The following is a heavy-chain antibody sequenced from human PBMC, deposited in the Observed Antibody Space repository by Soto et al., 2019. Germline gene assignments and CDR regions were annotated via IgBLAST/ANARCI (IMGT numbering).Heavy chain of an antibody. CDR3: ARWSYLDY. CDR1: GFSFGSYA. Sequence: PGGALRLSFAVSGFSFGSYALSWVRQAPGKGVGWVSTISGSDGKTFCADSVKGRLSISRETSPNTLYLQMNSPRADDTARYFCARWSYLDYWGQGTRVPVS. D-gene: IGHD3-3*01. J-gene: IGHJ4*02. CDR2: ISGSDGKT. V-gene: IGHV3-23*01.